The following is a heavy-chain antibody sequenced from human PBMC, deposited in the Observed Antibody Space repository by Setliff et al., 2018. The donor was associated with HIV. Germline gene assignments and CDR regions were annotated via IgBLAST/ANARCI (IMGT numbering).Heavy chain of an antibody. CDR1: GFKFEDYG. J-gene: IGHJ3*02. CDR3: ARDLVWPYSSRWYDAFDI. V-gene: IGHV3-20*04. D-gene: IGHD6-13*01. Sequence: PGGSLRLSCVTSGFKFEDYGVSWVRQAPGKGLEWVSSINWNGRNIEYVDSVKGRFTISRDNAKNSVFLQMDSLRDDDTAVYYCARDLVWPYSSRWYDAFDIWGQGTMVTVSS. CDR2: INWNGRNI.